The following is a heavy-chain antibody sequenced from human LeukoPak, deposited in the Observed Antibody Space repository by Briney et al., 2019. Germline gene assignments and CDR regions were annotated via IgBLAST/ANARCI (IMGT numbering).Heavy chain of an antibody. V-gene: IGHV4-31*03. D-gene: IGHD2-15*01. Sequence: SETLSLTCTVSGGSISSGRYYWSWIRQHPGKGLEWIGYIYYSGSTYYNPSLKSRVTISVDTSKNQFSLKLSSVTAADTAVYYWARAGTVVVAANDYVAFDIWGKGQWSPSLQ. J-gene: IGHJ3*02. CDR3: ARAGTVVVAANDYVAFDI. CDR1: GGSISSGRYY. CDR2: IYYSGST.